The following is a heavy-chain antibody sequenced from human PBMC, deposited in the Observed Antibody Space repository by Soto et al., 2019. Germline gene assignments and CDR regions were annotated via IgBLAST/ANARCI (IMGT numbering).Heavy chain of an antibody. CDR3: ARQGANSGSYSEYFQQ. Sequence: QLQLQESGPGLVKASETLSLICTVSGDSISSSTYFWGWIRQPPGKGLEWIGSIDYSGTTYYNTSLRTRATISVDTFKTQFSLMLTSVTAADTAVFYCARQGANSGSYSEYFQQWGQGTLVTVSS. J-gene: IGHJ1*01. CDR1: GDSISSSTYF. CDR2: IDYSGTT. V-gene: IGHV4-39*01. D-gene: IGHD1-26*01.